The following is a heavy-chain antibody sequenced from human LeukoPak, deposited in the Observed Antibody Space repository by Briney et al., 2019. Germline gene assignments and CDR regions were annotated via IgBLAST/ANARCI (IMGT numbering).Heavy chain of an antibody. CDR3: ARVVLTTVELRFDY. CDR2: IYYSGST. J-gene: IGHJ4*02. CDR1: GGSISSGGYY. D-gene: IGHD4-11*01. V-gene: IGHV4-31*03. Sequence: PSQTLSLTCTVSGGSISSGGYYWSWIRQHTGKGLGWIGYIYYSGSTDYNPSLKSRVTISVDTSKNQFSLKLSSVTAADTAVYYCARVVLTTVELRFDYWGQGSQVTASS.